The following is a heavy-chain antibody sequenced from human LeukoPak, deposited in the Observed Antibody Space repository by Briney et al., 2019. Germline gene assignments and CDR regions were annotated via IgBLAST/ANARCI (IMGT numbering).Heavy chain of an antibody. CDR2: INPYSGDT. CDR1: GYTFTGYH. V-gene: IGHV1-2*06. J-gene: IGHJ4*02. D-gene: IGHD6-13*01. Sequence: ASVKVSCKASGYTFTGYHIHWVRQAPGQGLEWMGRINPYSGDTNFAQKFQGRVTLTRDTSITTAYMDLSSLTPDDTAVYFCARDQGSLTRSWYTGYWGQGTQVTVSS. CDR3: ARDQGSLTRSWYTGY.